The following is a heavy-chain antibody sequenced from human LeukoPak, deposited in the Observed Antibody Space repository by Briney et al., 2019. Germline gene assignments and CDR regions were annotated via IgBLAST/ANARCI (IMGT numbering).Heavy chain of an antibody. V-gene: IGHV3-48*02. J-gene: IGHJ3*02. CDR2: ISSSSTI. CDR1: GLTFTSYS. Sequence: GGSLRLPCAASGLTFTSYSMHWVRQAPGKGLEWVSYISSSSTIYYTDSVKGRFTISRGNAKNSLYLQMNSLRDEDTAVYYCARDGMVRGVIIWDAFDIWGRETMVTVSS. CDR3: ARDGMVRGVIIWDAFDI. D-gene: IGHD3-10*01.